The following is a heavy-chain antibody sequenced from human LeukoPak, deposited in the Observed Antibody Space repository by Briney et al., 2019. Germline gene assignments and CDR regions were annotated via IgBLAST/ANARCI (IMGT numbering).Heavy chain of an antibody. J-gene: IGHJ4*02. Sequence: KVSCKASGYTFTGYYMHWVRQAPGQGLEWMGIIYPGDSDTRYSPSFQGQVTISADKSISTAYLQWSSLKASDTAMYYCARLPPRSSWYFDYWGQGTLVTVSS. CDR2: IYPGDSDT. V-gene: IGHV5-51*01. CDR1: GYTFTGYY. CDR3: ARLPPRSSWYFDY. D-gene: IGHD6-13*01.